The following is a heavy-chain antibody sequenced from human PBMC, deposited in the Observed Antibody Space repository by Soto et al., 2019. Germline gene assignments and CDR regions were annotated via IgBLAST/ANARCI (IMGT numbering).Heavy chain of an antibody. J-gene: IGHJ6*04. CDR1: GCTFSSYA. V-gene: IGHV1-69*13. Sequence: SSVKVAWKASGCTFSSYAISCVRPATGQGLEWMGGIIPIFGTANYAQKFQGRVTITEDESTSTAYMELSSLRSEDTAVYYCAAVMTTVTTLDPYYYYGMDVWGKGTTVTVSS. D-gene: IGHD4-4*01. CDR3: AAVMTTVTTLDPYYYYGMDV. CDR2: IIPIFGTA.